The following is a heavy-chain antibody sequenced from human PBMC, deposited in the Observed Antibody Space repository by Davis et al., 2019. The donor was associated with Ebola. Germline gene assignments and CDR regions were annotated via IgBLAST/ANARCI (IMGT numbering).Heavy chain of an antibody. CDR1: GGTFSSYA. D-gene: IGHD3-22*01. CDR3: ARGSGGYLTTSDAFDI. J-gene: IGHJ3*02. CDR2: IIPIFGTA. Sequence: SVKVSCKASGGTFSSYAISWVRQAPGQGLEWMGGIIPIFGTANYAHKFQGRVTITADESTSTAYMELSSLRSEDTAVYYCARGSGGYLTTSDAFDIWGQGTMVTVSS. V-gene: IGHV1-69*13.